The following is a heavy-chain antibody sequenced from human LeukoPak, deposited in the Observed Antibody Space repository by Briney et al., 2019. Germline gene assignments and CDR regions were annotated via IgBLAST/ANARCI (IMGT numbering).Heavy chain of an antibody. V-gene: IGHV3-20*04. CDR3: ARLRGAQFDYYYYMDV. CDR2: INWDGDSI. J-gene: IGHJ6*03. Sequence: GGSLRLSCAASGFRFDEYGMSWVRHPPGKGLEWVSGINWDGDSIGYAESVKGRFTITRDNDKNSLYLQMNSLRAEDTALYYCARLRGAQFDYYYYMDVWGKGTTVTVSS. D-gene: IGHD5-24*01. CDR1: GFRFDEYG.